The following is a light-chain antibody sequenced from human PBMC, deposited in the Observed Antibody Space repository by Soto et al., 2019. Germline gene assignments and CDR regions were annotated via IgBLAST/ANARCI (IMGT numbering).Light chain of an antibody. J-gene: IGLJ2*01. CDR3: SSYTSSNTPVV. CDR1: SSDVGGSKY. Sequence: QSVLTQPASVSGSPGQSITISCSGTSSDVGGSKYVSWYQQHPGKVPKLIIFDVRHRPSGVSNRFSGSKSGNTASLTISGLQADDEADYYCSSYTSSNTPVVFGGGTKLTVL. CDR2: DVR. V-gene: IGLV2-14*01.